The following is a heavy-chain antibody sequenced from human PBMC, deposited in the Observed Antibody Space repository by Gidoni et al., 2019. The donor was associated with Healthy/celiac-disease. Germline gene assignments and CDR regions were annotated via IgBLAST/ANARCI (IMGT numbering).Heavy chain of an antibody. CDR1: GFTFDDYA. CDR2: ISWNSGSI. Sequence: EVQLVESGGGLVQPGRSLRLSCAASGFTFDDYAMHWVRQAPGKGLEWVSGISWNSGSIGYADSVKGRFTISRDNAKNSLYLQINSLRAEDTALYYCAKDTSGYSYGFDYWGQGTLVTVSS. V-gene: IGHV3-9*01. D-gene: IGHD5-18*01. J-gene: IGHJ4*02. CDR3: AKDTSGYSYGFDY.